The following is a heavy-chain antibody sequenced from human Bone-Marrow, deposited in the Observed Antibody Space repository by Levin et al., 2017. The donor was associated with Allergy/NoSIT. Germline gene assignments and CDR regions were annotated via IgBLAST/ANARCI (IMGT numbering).Heavy chain of an antibody. CDR2: IVPMFGTP. J-gene: IGHJ1*01. Sequence: SVKVSCKASGGTFRSYAITWVRQAPGLGLEWVGGIVPMFGTPNYAQNFQARVTITADESTNTAYMELRGLTSEDTAVYYCAREGSDTAGYYAFWGQGTRVPVSS. CDR3: AREGSDTAGYYAF. V-gene: IGHV1-69*13. CDR1: GGTFRSYA. D-gene: IGHD3-22*01.